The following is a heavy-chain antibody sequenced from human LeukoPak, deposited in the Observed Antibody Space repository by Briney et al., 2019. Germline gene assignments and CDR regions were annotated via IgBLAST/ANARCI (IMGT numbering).Heavy chain of an antibody. CDR1: GFPFSTYS. CDR3: ARSNPPLDDLLSGYRVGDTFDI. V-gene: IGHV3-21*01. D-gene: IGHD3-3*01. J-gene: IGHJ4*02. Sequence: GGSLRLSCAASGFPFSTYSMHWVRQAPGKGLEWVSSISSSSSYLYYADSLKGRSTVSRDNAKNSLYLQMNNLRAEDTAMYYCARSNPPLDDLLSGYRVGDTFDIWGQGTLVTVSS. CDR2: ISSSSSYL.